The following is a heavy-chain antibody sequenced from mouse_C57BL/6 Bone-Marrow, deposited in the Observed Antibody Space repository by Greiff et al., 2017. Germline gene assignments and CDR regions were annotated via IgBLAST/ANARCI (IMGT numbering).Heavy chain of an antibody. CDR3: ARYYYGSSNPFAY. J-gene: IGHJ3*01. V-gene: IGHV1-7*01. D-gene: IGHD1-1*01. Sequence: PGAELAKPGASVKLSCKASCYTFPSYWMPWVKQRPGQGLEWIGFINPSSGYPKYNQKFKDKATVTVDKSSSTAYMQLSSLTYDDSAVYYCARYYYGSSNPFAYWGQGTLVTVSA. CDR1: CYTFPSYW. CDR2: INPSSGYP.